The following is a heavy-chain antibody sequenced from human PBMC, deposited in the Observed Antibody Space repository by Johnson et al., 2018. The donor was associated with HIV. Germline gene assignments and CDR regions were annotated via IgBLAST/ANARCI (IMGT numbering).Heavy chain of an antibody. V-gene: IGHV3-20*04. CDR1: GFTFDNFA. CDR3: AREVSLRVGATLPPSYAFDI. D-gene: IGHD1-26*01. J-gene: IGHJ3*02. Sequence: VQLVESGGSVVRPGGSLRLSCAASGFTFDNFAMSWVRQAPGKGLEWVSGINWNGGSTSYADSVKGRFTISRDNAKTSLYLQVISLGAEDTALYYCAREVSLRVGATLPPSYAFDIWGQGTLVSVSS. CDR2: INWNGGST.